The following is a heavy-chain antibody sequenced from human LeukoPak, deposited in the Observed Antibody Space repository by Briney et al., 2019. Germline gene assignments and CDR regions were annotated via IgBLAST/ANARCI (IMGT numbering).Heavy chain of an antibody. CDR2: IRYDGSNK. CDR1: EFTFSSYG. Sequence: GGSLRLSCAASEFTFSSYGMHWVRQAPGKGLEWVALIRYDGSNKYYADSVKGRFTISRDNSKNTLYLQMNSLRAEDTAVYYCAKDKMATTYYFDYWGRGTLVTVSS. CDR3: AKDKMATTYYFDY. J-gene: IGHJ4*02. V-gene: IGHV3-30*02. D-gene: IGHD5-24*01.